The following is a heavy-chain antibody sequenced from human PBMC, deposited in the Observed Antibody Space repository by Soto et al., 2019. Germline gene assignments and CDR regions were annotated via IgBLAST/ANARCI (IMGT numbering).Heavy chain of an antibody. V-gene: IGHV4-59*01. D-gene: IGHD3-10*01. Sequence: PSETLSLTCTVSGDSISSYYWSWIRQPPGKGLEWIGYIYYSGSTNYNPSLKSRVTISVDTSKNQFSLKLSSVTAADTAVYYCARDLWFGETNQEPNYYYGMDVCGQGTTVT. J-gene: IGHJ6*02. CDR1: GDSISSYY. CDR3: ARDLWFGETNQEPNYYYGMDV. CDR2: IYYSGST.